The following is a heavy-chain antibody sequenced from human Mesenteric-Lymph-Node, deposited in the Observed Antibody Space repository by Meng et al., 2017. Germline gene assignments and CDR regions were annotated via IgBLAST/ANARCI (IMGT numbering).Heavy chain of an antibody. CDR3: ARVVTALWGYYFDY. V-gene: IGHV4-4*02. CDR1: GGSISSINW. J-gene: IGHJ4*02. D-gene: IGHD2-21*02. CDR2: IYHSGST. Sequence: LQHGGQGLLHPSEALALTCAVSGGSISSINWWSWVCQPPGKGLEWIGEIYHSGSTNYNPSLKSRVTISVDKSKNQFSLKLSSVTAADTAVYYCARVVTALWGYYFDYWGQGTLVTVSS.